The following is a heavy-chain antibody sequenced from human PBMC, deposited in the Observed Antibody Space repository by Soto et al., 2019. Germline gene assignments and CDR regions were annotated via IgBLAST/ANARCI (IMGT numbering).Heavy chain of an antibody. D-gene: IGHD1-1*01. J-gene: IGHJ6*02. Sequence: ASVKVSCKASGYTFTGYYMHWVRQAPGQGLEWMGWINPNSGGTNYAQKFQGWVTMTRDTSISTAYMELSRLRSDDTAVYYCARDHPPVWNPPGYYGMDVWGQGTTVTVSS. CDR2: INPNSGGT. V-gene: IGHV1-2*04. CDR3: ARDHPPVWNPPGYYGMDV. CDR1: GYTFTGYY.